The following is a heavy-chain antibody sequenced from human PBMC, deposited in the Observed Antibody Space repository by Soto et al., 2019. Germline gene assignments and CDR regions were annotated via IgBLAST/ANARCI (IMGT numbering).Heavy chain of an antibody. V-gene: IGHV3-30*03. Sequence: PGGSLRLSCAASGFTFSSYGMHWVRQAPGKGLEWVAVISYDGSNKYYADSVKGRFTISRDNSKNTLYLQMNSLRAEDTAVYYCARPLATTVTFYYYYGMDVWGQGTTVTVSS. CDR2: ISYDGSNK. D-gene: IGHD4-4*01. CDR3: ARPLATTVTFYYYYGMDV. J-gene: IGHJ6*02. CDR1: GFTFSSYG.